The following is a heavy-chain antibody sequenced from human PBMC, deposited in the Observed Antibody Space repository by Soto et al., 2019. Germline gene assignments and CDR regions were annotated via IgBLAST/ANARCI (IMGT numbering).Heavy chain of an antibody. Sequence: SETLSLTCTVSGGSISSNYWSWIRQPPGQTLEWIGYVYSSGSTYYNPSLKSRVTISVDSSKNQFSLNLNSVTAADTAVYYCARVGPQSTGWYITGFFDYWGQGTLVTVSS. D-gene: IGHD6-19*01. V-gene: IGHV4-59*01. CDR1: GGSISSNY. J-gene: IGHJ4*02. CDR2: VYSSGST. CDR3: ARVGPQSTGWYITGFFDY.